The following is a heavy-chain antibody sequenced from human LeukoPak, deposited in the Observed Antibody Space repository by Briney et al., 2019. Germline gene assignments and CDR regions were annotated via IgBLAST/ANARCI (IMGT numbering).Heavy chain of an antibody. CDR2: ISAYNGNT. Sequence: ASVKVSCKASGYTFTSYGISWVRQTPGQGPEWMGWISAYNGNTNYAQKLQGRVTMTTDTSTSTAYMELRSLRSDDTAVYYCARDPRIVGAPRGFDYWGQGTLVTVSS. CDR1: GYTFTSYG. V-gene: IGHV1-18*01. CDR3: ARDPRIVGAPRGFDY. J-gene: IGHJ4*02. D-gene: IGHD1-26*01.